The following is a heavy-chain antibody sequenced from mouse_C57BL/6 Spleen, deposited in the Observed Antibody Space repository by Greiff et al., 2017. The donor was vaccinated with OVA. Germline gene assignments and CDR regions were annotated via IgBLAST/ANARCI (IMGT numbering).Heavy chain of an antibody. J-gene: IGHJ4*01. CDR2: INYDGSST. CDR3: AREEEGNAMDY. V-gene: IGHV5-16*01. Sequence: EVHLVESEGGLVQPGSSMKLSCTASGFTFSDYYMAWVRQVPEKGLEWVANINYDGSSTYYLDSLKSRFIISRDNAKNILYLQMSSLKSEDTATYYCAREEEGNAMDYWGQGTSVTVSS. CDR1: GFTFSDYY.